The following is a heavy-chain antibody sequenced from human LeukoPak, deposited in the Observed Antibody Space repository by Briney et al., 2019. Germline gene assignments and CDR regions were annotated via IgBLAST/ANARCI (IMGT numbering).Heavy chain of an antibody. CDR1: GLTFSDYY. V-gene: IGHV3-11*01. CDR2: ICSRGSAI. D-gene: IGHD2-2*01. Sequence: GGPLRLSCAPSGLTFSDYYMSWIREAPGEGLEGVSYICSRGSAIYYVDSVKGRFTISRENAKNSLYLQMNSLRAEDTAVYYCARLAPEDCSSTSCYAGGPYYYMDVWGKGTPVTVSS. CDR3: ARLAPEDCSSTSCYAGGPYYYMDV. J-gene: IGHJ6*03.